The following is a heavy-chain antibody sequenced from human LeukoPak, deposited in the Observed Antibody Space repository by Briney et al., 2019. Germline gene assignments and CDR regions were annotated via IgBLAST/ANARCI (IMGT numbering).Heavy chain of an antibody. Sequence: ASVKVSCKASGGTFSSYAISWVRQAPGQGLEWMGGIIPIFGTANYAQKFQGRVTITADESTSTAYMELRSLRSDDTAVYYCARDPTLWFGELLTSNAFDIWGQGTMVTVSS. CDR2: IIPIFGTA. J-gene: IGHJ3*02. CDR1: GGTFSSYA. CDR3: ARDPTLWFGELLTSNAFDI. D-gene: IGHD3-10*01. V-gene: IGHV1-69*13.